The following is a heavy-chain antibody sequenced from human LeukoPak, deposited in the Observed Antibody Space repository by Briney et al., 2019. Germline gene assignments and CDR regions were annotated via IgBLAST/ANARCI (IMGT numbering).Heavy chain of an antibody. Sequence: GGSLRLSCAASGFTFSSYGMHWVRQAPGRGLEWVAVISYDGSDKYYADSVRGRFTIPRDNSKNTLYLQMNSLRAEDTAVYYCAKDRYSGSYSRNYYYGMDVWGQGTTATVS. J-gene: IGHJ6*02. CDR2: ISYDGSDK. CDR3: AKDRYSGSYSRNYYYGMDV. D-gene: IGHD1-26*01. CDR1: GFTFSSYG. V-gene: IGHV3-30*18.